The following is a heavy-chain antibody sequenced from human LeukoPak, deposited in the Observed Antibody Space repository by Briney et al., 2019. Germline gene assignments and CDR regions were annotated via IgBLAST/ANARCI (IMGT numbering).Heavy chain of an antibody. D-gene: IGHD6-19*01. Sequence: ASVKVPCKASGYTFTSYDINWVRQATGQGLEWMGWMNPNSGNTGYAQKFQGRVTVTRNTSISTAYMELSSLRSEDTAVYYCARGEEAVAPDYWGQGTLVTVSS. CDR2: MNPNSGNT. J-gene: IGHJ4*02. V-gene: IGHV1-8*01. CDR3: ARGEEAVAPDY. CDR1: GYTFTSYD.